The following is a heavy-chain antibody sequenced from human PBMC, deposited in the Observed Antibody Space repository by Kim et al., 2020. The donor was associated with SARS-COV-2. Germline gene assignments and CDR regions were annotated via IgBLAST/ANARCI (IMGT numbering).Heavy chain of an antibody. CDR2: IYPGDSDT. Sequence: GESLKISCKGSGYSFSNYWIGWVRQMPGKGPEWMGIIYPGDSDTRYSPSFQGQVTISADKSINTAYLQWSSLKASDTAIYYCARRQNGYEYFDLWGQGALVTVSS. J-gene: IGHJ4*02. CDR3: ARRQNGYEYFDL. CDR1: GYSFSNYW. D-gene: IGHD5-18*01. V-gene: IGHV5-51*01.